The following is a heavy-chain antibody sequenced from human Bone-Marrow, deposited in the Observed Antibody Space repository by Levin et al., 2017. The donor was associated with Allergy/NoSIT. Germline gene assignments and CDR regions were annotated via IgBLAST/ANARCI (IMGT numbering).Heavy chain of an antibody. J-gene: IGHJ5*02. CDR1: GDNVSSNSGV. CDR2: TYYSSQWYT. D-gene: IGHD1-14*01. Sequence: SQTLSLTCVVSGDNVSSNSGVWNWIRQSPLRGLEWMGRTYYSSQWYTEYSESLRSRITIKSDTSKNQISLTLNSVTPEDTAVYYCARDEPARVGNWFDPWGQGTLVTVSS. CDR3: ARDEPARVGNWFDP. V-gene: IGHV6-1*01.